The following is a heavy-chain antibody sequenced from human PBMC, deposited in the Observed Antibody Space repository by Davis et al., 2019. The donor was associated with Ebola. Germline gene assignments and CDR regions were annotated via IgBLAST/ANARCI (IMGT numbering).Heavy chain of an antibody. V-gene: IGHV1-46*01. D-gene: IGHD2-2*01. CDR2: INPSGGST. J-gene: IGHJ6*02. CDR1: GYTFTSYY. Sequence: ASVKVSCKASGYTFTSYYMHWVRQAPGQGLEWMGIINPSGGSTSYAQKFQGRVTMTRDTSTSTVYMELSSLRSEDTAVYYCARDRYQLLSITGEYYYGMDVWGQGTTVTVSS. CDR3: ARDRYQLLSITGEYYYGMDV.